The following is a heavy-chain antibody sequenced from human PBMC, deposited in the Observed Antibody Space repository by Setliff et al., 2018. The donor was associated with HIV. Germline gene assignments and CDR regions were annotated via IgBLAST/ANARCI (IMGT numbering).Heavy chain of an antibody. J-gene: IGHJ4*02. CDR3: ARDAGYSYGPTSRNFDQ. Sequence: ASVKVSCKASGYTFTSYGISWMRQAPGQGLEWMGWISAYNGNTNYAQKVQGRVTMTTDTSTSTAYMEGRSLKSADTAVYYCARDAGYSYGPTSRNFDQWGQGTLVTVSS. D-gene: IGHD5-18*01. CDR2: ISAYNGNT. V-gene: IGHV1-18*01. CDR1: GYTFTSYG.